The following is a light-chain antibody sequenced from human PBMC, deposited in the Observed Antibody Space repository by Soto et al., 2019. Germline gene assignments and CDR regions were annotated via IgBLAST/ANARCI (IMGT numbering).Light chain of an antibody. CDR1: QSISSY. Sequence: DIQMTQSPSSLSASVGDRVTITCRASQSISSYLDWYQQKPGKAPKLLIYAASSLQSGVPSRFSGSGSVTDFTLTISSLQPEDFATYYCQQSYRTPFTFGGGTKVEIK. CDR2: AAS. CDR3: QQSYRTPFT. J-gene: IGKJ4*01. V-gene: IGKV1-39*01.